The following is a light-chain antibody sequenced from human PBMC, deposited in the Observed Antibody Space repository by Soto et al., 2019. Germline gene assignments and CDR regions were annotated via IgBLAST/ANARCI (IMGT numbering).Light chain of an antibody. CDR3: CSYAGDSAAHGV. CDR1: SSDVGGYNL. Sequence: QSALTQPASVSGSPGQSITISCTGTSSDVGGYNLVSWYQLHPGKAPKLILYEGTKRPSGVSNRFAGSKSGNTASLTISGLQAEDEADYFCCSYAGDSAAHGVFGGGTKVTVL. J-gene: IGLJ3*02. V-gene: IGLV2-23*01. CDR2: EGT.